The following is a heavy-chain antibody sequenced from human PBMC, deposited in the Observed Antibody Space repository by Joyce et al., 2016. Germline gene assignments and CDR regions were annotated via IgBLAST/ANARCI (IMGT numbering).Heavy chain of an antibody. CDR2: IHDSGRT. CDR3: ARVWSGYYIFDN. CDR1: GGAISRGGYY. D-gene: IGHD3-3*01. J-gene: IGHJ4*02. V-gene: IGHV4-31*03. Sequence: QVQLKESGPRLVKPSQTLSLTCTVSGGAISRGGYYWSWIRQHPGKGLEWIGYIHDSGRTYYRPSLKSRVIISLDTSKNQFSLKLNSATAADTAVYYCARVWSGYYIFDNWGQGTRVIVSS.